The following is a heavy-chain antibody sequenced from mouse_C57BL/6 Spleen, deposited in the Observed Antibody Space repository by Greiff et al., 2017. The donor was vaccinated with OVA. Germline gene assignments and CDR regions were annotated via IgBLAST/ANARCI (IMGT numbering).Heavy chain of an antibody. CDR1: GFNIKDYY. Sequence: EVQLQQSGAELVKPGASVKLSCTASGFNIKDYYMHWVKQRTEQGLEWIGRIDPEDGETKYAPNFQGKATITADTSSNTAYLQLSSLTSEDTAVYYCALITTVVNYFDYWGQGTTLTVSS. V-gene: IGHV14-2*01. J-gene: IGHJ2*01. D-gene: IGHD1-1*01. CDR3: ALITTVVNYFDY. CDR2: IDPEDGET.